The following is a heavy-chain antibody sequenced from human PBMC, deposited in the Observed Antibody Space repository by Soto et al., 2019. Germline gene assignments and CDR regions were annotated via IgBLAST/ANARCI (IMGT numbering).Heavy chain of an antibody. J-gene: IGHJ4*02. CDR2: IYYSGST. CDR3: ARVDVVRGVTSGYFDY. Sequence: TSETLSVSCTFSGGSISIYYWNWIRQPPGKGLEWIGYIYYSGSTNYNPSLKSRVTISVDTSKNQFSLKLSSVTAADTAVYYCARVDVVRGVTSGYFDYWGQGTLVTVSS. CDR1: GGSISIYY. V-gene: IGHV4-59*01. D-gene: IGHD3-10*01.